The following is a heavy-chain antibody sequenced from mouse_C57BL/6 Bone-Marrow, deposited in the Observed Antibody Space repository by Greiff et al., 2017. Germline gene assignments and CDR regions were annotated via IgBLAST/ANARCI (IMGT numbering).Heavy chain of an antibody. Sequence: EVKLMESGGGLVKPGGSLKLSCAASGFTFSDYGIHWVRQAPEKGLVWVAYISSGGSTIYYADTVKGRFTISRDNAKNTLFLQMTRLRSEDTAMYYCARRHGYYPYYFDYWGQGTTLTVSS. CDR3: ARRHGYYPYYFDY. J-gene: IGHJ2*01. CDR1: GFTFSDYG. V-gene: IGHV5-17*01. D-gene: IGHD2-3*01. CDR2: ISSGGSTI.